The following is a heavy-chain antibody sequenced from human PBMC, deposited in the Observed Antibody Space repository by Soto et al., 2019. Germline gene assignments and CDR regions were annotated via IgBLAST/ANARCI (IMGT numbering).Heavy chain of an antibody. CDR1: GGSTHSYY. D-gene: IGHD2-15*01. J-gene: IGHJ4*02. Sequence: QVQLQESGPGLVKPSETLSLTCTVSGGSTHSYYWAWIRQPPGKGLEWMGYVYYNGDTNYNPSLKSQVTISVDASKNQFSLKLTSVTPADTAVYYCARGHGHGGSSFGFWGQGTLVTVSS. CDR2: VYYNGDT. CDR3: ARGHGHGGSSFGF. V-gene: IGHV4-59*01.